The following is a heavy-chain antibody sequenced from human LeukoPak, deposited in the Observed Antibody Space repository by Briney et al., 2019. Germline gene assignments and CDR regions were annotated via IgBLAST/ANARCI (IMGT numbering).Heavy chain of an antibody. CDR1: GFTFSSYS. CDR2: ISSSSSYI. CDR3: AKEGPTYYYDSSGYGEFDY. D-gene: IGHD3-22*01. Sequence: GGSLRLSCAASGFTFSSYSMNWVRQAPGKGLEWVSSISSSSSYIYYADSVKGRFTISRDNSKNTLYLQMNSLRAEDTAVYYCAKEGPTYYYDSSGYGEFDYWGQGTLVTVSS. V-gene: IGHV3-21*04. J-gene: IGHJ4*02.